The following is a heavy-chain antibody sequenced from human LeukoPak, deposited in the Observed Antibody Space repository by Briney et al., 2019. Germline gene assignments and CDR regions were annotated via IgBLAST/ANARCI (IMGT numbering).Heavy chain of an antibody. CDR3: AGSDYYGSGVSY. CDR2: INPNSGGT. V-gene: IGHV1-2*06. CDR1: GYTFTGYY. J-gene: IGHJ4*02. Sequence: EASVKVSCKASGYTFTGYYMHWVRQAPGQGLEWMGRINPNSGGTNYAQKFQGRVIMTRDTSISTAYMELSRLRCDDTAVYYCAGSDYYGSGVSYWGQGTLVTVSS. D-gene: IGHD3-10*01.